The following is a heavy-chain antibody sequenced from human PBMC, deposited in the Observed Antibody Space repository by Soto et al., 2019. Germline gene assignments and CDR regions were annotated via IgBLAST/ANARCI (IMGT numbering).Heavy chain of an antibody. CDR2: IYYSGST. Sequence: PSETLSLTCTVSGGSISSYYWSWIRQPPGKGLEWIGYIYYSGSTNYNPSLKSRVTISVDTSKNQFSLKLSSVTAADTAVYHCARTHPYCSGGSCYDGPLFDYWGQGTLVTVSS. V-gene: IGHV4-59*01. CDR3: ARTHPYCSGGSCYDGPLFDY. D-gene: IGHD2-15*01. J-gene: IGHJ4*02. CDR1: GGSISSYY.